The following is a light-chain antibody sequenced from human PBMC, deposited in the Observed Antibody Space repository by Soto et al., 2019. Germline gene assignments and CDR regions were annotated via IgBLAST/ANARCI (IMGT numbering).Light chain of an antibody. J-gene: IGKJ2*01. CDR3: QQYYSTPPYN. V-gene: IGKV4-1*01. Sequence: DIVMTQSPDSLAVSLGERATINCKSSQSVLYSSNNKNYLAWYQQKPGQPPKLLIYWASTRESGVPDRFSGSGSGTDFTLTISRLQAEDVAVYYCQQYYSTPPYNFGQGTKREIK. CDR2: WAS. CDR1: QSVLYSSNNKNY.